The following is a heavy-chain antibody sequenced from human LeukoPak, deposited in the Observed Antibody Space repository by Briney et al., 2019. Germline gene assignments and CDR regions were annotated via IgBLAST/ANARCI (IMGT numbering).Heavy chain of an antibody. V-gene: IGHV3-64D*06. CDR3: VKDRAVQLEPGLLGDAFDI. Sequence: GGSLRLSCSASGFTFSSYAMHWVRQAPGKGLEYVSAISSNGGSTYYADSVKGRFTISRDNSKNTLYLQMSSLRAEDTAEYYCVKDRAVQLEPGLLGDAFDIWGQGTMVTVSS. CDR2: ISSNGGST. CDR1: GFTFSSYA. D-gene: IGHD1-1*01. J-gene: IGHJ3*02.